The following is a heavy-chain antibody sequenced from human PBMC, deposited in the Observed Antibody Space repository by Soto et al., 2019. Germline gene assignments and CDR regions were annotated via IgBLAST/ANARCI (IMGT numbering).Heavy chain of an antibody. CDR1: GGSFSGYY. CDR2: INHSGST. Sequence: QVQLQQWGAGLLKPSETLSLTCAVYGGSFSGYYWSWIRQPPGKGLEWIGEINHSGSTNYNPSLRSRVTISVDTSKNQFPLKLSSVTAADTAVDYCARGPAQWAGFDPWGQGTLVAVSS. J-gene: IGHJ5*02. V-gene: IGHV4-34*01. D-gene: IGHD6-19*01. CDR3: ARGPAQWAGFDP.